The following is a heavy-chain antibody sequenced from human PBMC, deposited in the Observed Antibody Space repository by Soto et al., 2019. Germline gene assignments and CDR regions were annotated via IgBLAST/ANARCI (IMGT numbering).Heavy chain of an antibody. V-gene: IGHV1-8*01. D-gene: IGHD1-1*01. CDR3: AGRAETNGWNGFGADKYYFDF. CDR1: GYTFTSYD. Sequence: QVQLVQSGAEVRKPGASVKVSCEASGYTFTSYDIYWVRQATGQGLEWMGWMNPSTGNSGYAQKFQGRVTMTSDTTKSPGHSDLGSLRSEDTAVYYGAGRAETNGWNGFGADKYYFDFWGQGTLVTVSS. J-gene: IGHJ4*02. CDR2: MNPSTGNS.